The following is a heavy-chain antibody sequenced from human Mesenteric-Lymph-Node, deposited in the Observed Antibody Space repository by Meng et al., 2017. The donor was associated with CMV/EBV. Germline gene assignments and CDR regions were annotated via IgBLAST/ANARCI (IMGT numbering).Heavy chain of an antibody. CDR1: GFTVSSNY. J-gene: IGHJ6*02. D-gene: IGHD1-26*01. V-gene: IGHV3-21*06. CDR3: AKDSTTSYFYGMDV. Sequence: GGSLRPSCAASGFTVSSNYMTWVRQAPGKGLEWISYIASTGEKVYYADSVRGRFSVTRDNALNILYLQIDNLRAADTAVYYCAKDSTTSYFYGMDVWGPGTTVTVSS. CDR2: IASTGEKV.